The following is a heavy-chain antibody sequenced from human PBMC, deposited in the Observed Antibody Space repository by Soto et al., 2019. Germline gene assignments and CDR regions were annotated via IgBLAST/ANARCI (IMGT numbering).Heavy chain of an antibody. D-gene: IGHD3-22*01. V-gene: IGHV3-23*01. CDR2: ISGSGGST. Sequence: GGSLRLSCAASGFTFSSYAMSWVRQAPGKGLEWVSAISGSGGSTYYADSVKGRFTISRDNSKNTLYLQMNSLRAEDTAVYYCAKAPALDYYDSSGYLDFDYWGQGTLVTVSS. J-gene: IGHJ4*02. CDR3: AKAPALDYYDSSGYLDFDY. CDR1: GFTFSSYA.